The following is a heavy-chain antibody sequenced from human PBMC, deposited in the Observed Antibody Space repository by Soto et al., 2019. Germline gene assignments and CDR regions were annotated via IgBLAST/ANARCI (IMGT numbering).Heavy chain of an antibody. D-gene: IGHD2-15*01. CDR1: GAPITINY. CDR2: IYYSGST. Sequence: SETLSLTCTVSGAPITINYWSWIRQAPGKGLEWIGYIYYSGSTTYNPSLKSRVTMSADTSKDQFSLKLNSVTAADTAVYYCARDAGGPYDHWGSGILVTVSS. V-gene: IGHV4-59*01. CDR3: ARDAGGPYDH. J-gene: IGHJ4*01.